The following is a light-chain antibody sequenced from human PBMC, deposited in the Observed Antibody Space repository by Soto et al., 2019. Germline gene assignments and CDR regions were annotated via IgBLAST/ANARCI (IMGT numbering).Light chain of an antibody. CDR3: QQYNTWPRT. Sequence: ELVMTQSPATLSVSPGERATLSCRASHSVSNNLAWYQQKPGQAPRLLIYGASTRATGIPARFSGSGSGTEFTLTVSSLQSEDFAVYYCQQYNTWPRTFGQGTKVEIK. V-gene: IGKV3-15*01. CDR1: HSVSNN. J-gene: IGKJ1*01. CDR2: GAS.